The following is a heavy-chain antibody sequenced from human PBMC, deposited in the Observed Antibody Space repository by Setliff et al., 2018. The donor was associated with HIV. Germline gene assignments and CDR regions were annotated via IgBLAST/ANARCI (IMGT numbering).Heavy chain of an antibody. J-gene: IGHJ5*02. CDR3: ARAHFLVAMTRNWFDP. V-gene: IGHV1-2*02. Sequence: ASVKVSCKASGNILTDYFLHWVRQAPGQGLEWMGWISPDTGDTRIPQRFRGRVTMTRDTSISTAYMDVSGLRSDDTAVYYCARAHFLVAMTRNWFDPWGQGTLVTVSA. CDR1: GNILTDYF. CDR2: ISPDTGDT. D-gene: IGHD5-12*01.